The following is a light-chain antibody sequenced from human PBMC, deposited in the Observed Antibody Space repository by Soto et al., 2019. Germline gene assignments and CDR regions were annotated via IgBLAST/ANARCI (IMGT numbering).Light chain of an antibody. J-gene: IGKJ4*01. CDR3: HQYSTIPVT. CDR2: WAS. CDR1: QSVLRTSDNKNL. V-gene: IGKV4-1*01. Sequence: DIVMIQSPDSLAVSLGERATINCKSSQSVLRTSDNKNLLAWYQHKPGQPPRLLIYWASTRGSGVPDRFSASGSVTDFTLTISSLQAEDVAVYYCHQYSTIPVTFGGGTKVDIK.